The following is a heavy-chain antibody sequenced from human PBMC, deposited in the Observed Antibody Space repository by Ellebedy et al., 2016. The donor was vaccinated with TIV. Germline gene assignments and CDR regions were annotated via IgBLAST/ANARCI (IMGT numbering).Heavy chain of an antibody. CDR1: GFTFSSYW. J-gene: IGHJ4*02. D-gene: IGHD5-18*01. CDR2: IHPDGSEK. V-gene: IGHV3-7*03. CDR3: AKDRTPGDGYWVFDN. Sequence: GESLKISCAASGFTFSSYWMSWVRQAPGKGLEWVANIHPDGSEKYYVDSVKGRFNISRDNSKSTVDLQMNSLRAEDTDVYFCAKDRTPGDGYWVFDNWGQGTLVSVSS.